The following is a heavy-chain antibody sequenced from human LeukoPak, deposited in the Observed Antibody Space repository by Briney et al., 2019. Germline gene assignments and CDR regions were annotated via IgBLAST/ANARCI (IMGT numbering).Heavy chain of an antibody. Sequence: GGSLRLSCAASGFTFSQFDMHWVRQAPGKGLEWVTVISYDGSNKYFADSVKGRFTISRDNSKNTLYLQMNSLRAEDTAVYYRAKPTLVRGLIAYSFDYWGQGTLVTVSS. D-gene: IGHD3-10*01. CDR2: ISYDGSNK. CDR1: GFTFSQFD. V-gene: IGHV3-30*18. J-gene: IGHJ4*02. CDR3: AKPTLVRGLIAYSFDY.